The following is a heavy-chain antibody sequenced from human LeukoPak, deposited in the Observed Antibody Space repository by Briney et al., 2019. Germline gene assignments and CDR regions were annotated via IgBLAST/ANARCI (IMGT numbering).Heavy chain of an antibody. CDR1: GFTFDSYA. V-gene: IGHV3-23*01. CDR2: ISGGGGIT. J-gene: IGHJ6*03. D-gene: IGHD6-6*01. CDR3: TSPSHGVYYYYYMDV. Sequence: PGGSLSLSCAASGFTFDSYAMTWVRQAPGKGLEWVSGISGGGGITNYADSVKGRFTISRDNSKYTLFLQMNSLKTEDTAVYYCTSPSHGVYYYYYMDVWGKGTTVTVSS.